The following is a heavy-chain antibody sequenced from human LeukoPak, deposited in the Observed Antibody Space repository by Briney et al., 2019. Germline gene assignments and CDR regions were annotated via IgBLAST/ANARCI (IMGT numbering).Heavy chain of an antibody. J-gene: IGHJ4*02. V-gene: IGHV3-21*01. CDR3: ARVFTYDYVWGSYRPTEFDY. CDR2: ISRSRSYI. CDR1: GFTFSSYS. Sequence: GGSLRLSCAASGFTFSSYSMNWVRQAPGKGLEWVSSISRSRSYIYYADSVKGRFTISRDNAKNSLYLQMNSLRAEDTAVYYCARVFTYDYVWGSYRPTEFDYWGQGTLVTVSS. D-gene: IGHD3-16*02.